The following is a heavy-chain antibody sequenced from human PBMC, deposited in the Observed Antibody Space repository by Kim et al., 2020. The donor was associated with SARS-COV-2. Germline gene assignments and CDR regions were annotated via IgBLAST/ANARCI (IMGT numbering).Heavy chain of an antibody. Sequence: ASVKVSCKASGYTFTSYAMHWVRQAPGQRLEWMGWINAGNGNTKYSQKFQGRVTITRDTSASTAYMELSSLRSEDTAVYYCARDDTNYYDSSGGGYAFDIWGQGTMVTVSS. CDR1: GYTFTSYA. D-gene: IGHD3-22*01. CDR3: ARDDTNYYDSSGGGYAFDI. CDR2: INAGNGNT. V-gene: IGHV1-3*01. J-gene: IGHJ3*02.